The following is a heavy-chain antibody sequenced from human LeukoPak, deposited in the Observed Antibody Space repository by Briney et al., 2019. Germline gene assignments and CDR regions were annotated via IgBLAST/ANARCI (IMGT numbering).Heavy chain of an antibody. V-gene: IGHV3-30*18. J-gene: IGHJ4*02. D-gene: IGHD5-12*01. CDR3: AKDGYSAYGSVDY. CDR2: LSYDGKDK. Sequence: GGSLRLSCAASGFTFSSYGMHWVRQAPGKGLEWVAVLSYDGKDKYYADSMRGRFTISRDNSKNTLYLQMNNLRAEDTAVYYCAKDGYSAYGSVDYWGQGTLVTVSS. CDR1: GFTFSSYG.